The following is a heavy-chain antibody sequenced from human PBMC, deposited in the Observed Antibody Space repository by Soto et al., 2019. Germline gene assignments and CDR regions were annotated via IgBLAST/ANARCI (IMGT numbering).Heavy chain of an antibody. V-gene: IGHV5-51*01. D-gene: IGHD3-22*01. J-gene: IGHJ5*02. CDR1: VYNFADYW. CDR2: IYAGGSDT. Sequence: PGESLKISCEPSVYNFADYWIGWGRQMPGKGLEGVGIIYAGGSDTRYSPSFQGQVTISPDKSTFTAYLQWSSLKASDTAMYYCARHGPSCDSTTCSGDDNCSDPWGLGILVTVSS. CDR3: ARHGPSCDSTTCSGDDNCSDP.